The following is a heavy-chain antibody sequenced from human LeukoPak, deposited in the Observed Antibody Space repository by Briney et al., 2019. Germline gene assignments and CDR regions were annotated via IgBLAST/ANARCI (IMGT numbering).Heavy chain of an antibody. CDR3: ARLEIRGVIMGYYCDW. CDR2: IYYSGRT. CDR1: GGSINSSSYY. J-gene: IGHJ4*02. D-gene: IGHD3-10*01. Sequence: SATLSLTRTVSGGSINSSSYYCGWIRQPPGKGLEWIGTIYYSGRTYYNPSLKSRVTISVDTSQNQFSLQLSSVTAADTAVYYCARLEIRGVIMGYYCDWWGEGTLVTVSS. V-gene: IGHV4-39*01.